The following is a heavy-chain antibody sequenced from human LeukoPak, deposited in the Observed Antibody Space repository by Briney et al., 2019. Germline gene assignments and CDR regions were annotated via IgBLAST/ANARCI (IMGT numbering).Heavy chain of an antibody. Sequence: PGGSLRLXCAASGFTFSSYGMHWVRQAPGKGLEWVAFIRYDGSNKYYADSVKGRFTISRDNSKNTLYLQMNSLRAEDTAVYYCADGYSSGRYFDYWGQGTLVTVSS. CDR1: GFTFSSYG. V-gene: IGHV3-30*02. CDR3: ADGYSSGRYFDY. CDR2: IRYDGSNK. D-gene: IGHD6-19*01. J-gene: IGHJ4*02.